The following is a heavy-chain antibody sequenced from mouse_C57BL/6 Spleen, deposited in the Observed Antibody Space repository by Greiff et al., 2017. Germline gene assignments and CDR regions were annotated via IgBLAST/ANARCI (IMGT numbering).Heavy chain of an antibody. CDR2: IYPGDGAT. D-gene: IGHD1-1*01. CDR3: ASSYYGRSSAMDY. V-gene: IGHV1-80*01. Sequence: QVQLQQSGAELVKPGASVKISCKASGYAFSSYWMNWVKQRPGKGLEWIGQIYPGDGATNYHGKFKGKATLTADQSSSTAYMQLISLTSEDSEVYFCASSYYGRSSAMDYWGQGTSLTVSS. J-gene: IGHJ4*01. CDR1: GYAFSSYW.